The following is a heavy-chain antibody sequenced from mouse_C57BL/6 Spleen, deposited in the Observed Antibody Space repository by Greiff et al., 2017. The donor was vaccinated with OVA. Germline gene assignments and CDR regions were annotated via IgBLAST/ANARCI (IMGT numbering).Heavy chain of an antibody. CDR1: GYTFTSYW. CDR2: IHPSDSDT. V-gene: IGHV1-74*01. CDR3: AIAIYYGNSVAMNY. D-gene: IGHD2-1*01. Sequence: VQLQQPGAELVKPGASVKVSCKASGYTFTSYWMHWVKQRPGQGLEWIGRIHPSDSDTNYNQKFKGKATLTVDKSSSTAYMPLSSLTSEDSAVFYCAIAIYYGNSVAMNYWGQETSVTVSS. J-gene: IGHJ4*01.